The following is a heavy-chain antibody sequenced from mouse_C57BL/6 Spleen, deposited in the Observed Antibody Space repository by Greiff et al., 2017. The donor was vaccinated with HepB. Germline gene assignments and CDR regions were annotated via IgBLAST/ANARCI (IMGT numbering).Heavy chain of an antibody. D-gene: IGHD4-1*02. V-gene: IGHV3-6*01. Sequence: ESGPGLVKPSQSLSLTCSVTGYSITSGYYWNWIRQFPGNKLEWMGYISYDGSNNYNPSLKNRISITRDTSKNQFFLKLNSVTTEDTATYYCASTGWYFDVWGTGTTVTVSS. CDR1: GYSITSGYY. CDR3: ASTGWYFDV. J-gene: IGHJ1*03. CDR2: ISYDGSN.